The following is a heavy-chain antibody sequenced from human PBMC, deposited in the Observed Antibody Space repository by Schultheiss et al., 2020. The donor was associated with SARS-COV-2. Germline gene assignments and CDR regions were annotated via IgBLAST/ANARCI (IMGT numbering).Heavy chain of an antibody. J-gene: IGHJ4*02. Sequence: SQTLSLTCAVYGGSFSGYYWSWVRQPPGKGLEWIGEIYHSGSTNYNPSLKSRVTISVDTSKNQFSLKLSSVTAADTAVYYCARGDGYLDYWGQGTLVTVSS. CDR1: GGSFSGYY. D-gene: IGHD5-24*01. CDR2: IYHSGST. CDR3: ARGDGYLDY. V-gene: IGHV4-34*01.